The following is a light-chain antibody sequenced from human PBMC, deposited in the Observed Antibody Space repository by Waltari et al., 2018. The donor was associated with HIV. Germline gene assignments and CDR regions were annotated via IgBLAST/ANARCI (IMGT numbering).Light chain of an antibody. J-gene: IGLJ2*01. CDR2: SNI. CDR1: SSNIGSNT. Sequence: QSVLTQPPSASGTPGQRVTMSCSGSSSNIGSNTVNWYQQLPGTAPNILMYSNIQRPSGVPYRFAGSRSGTSASLAISGLQSEEEADYYCAAWDDSLNGVIFGGGTKLTVL. V-gene: IGLV1-44*01. CDR3: AAWDDSLNGVI.